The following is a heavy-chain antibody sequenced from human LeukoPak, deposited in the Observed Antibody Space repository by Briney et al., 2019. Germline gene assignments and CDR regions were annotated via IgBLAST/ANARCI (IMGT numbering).Heavy chain of an antibody. CDR1: GDSVSSNSAA. D-gene: IGHD3-16*01. J-gene: IGHJ4*02. Sequence: QTLSLTCAISGDSVSSNSAAWNWLRQSPSRGLEWLGRTYYRSEWYYDYAVSLKSRITINPDTSKNQFSLHLNSVTPEDTAVYYCARGAFWGFAYWGQGTLVTVSS. V-gene: IGHV6-1*01. CDR3: ARGAFWGFAY. CDR2: TYYRSEWYY.